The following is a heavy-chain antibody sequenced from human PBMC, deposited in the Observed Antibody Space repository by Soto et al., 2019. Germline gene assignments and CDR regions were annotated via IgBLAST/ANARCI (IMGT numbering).Heavy chain of an antibody. CDR2: IYYGGTT. CDR3: ARDLRGYGNFDY. CDR1: GASISSDDSY. D-gene: IGHD5-12*01. V-gene: IGHV4-30-4*01. J-gene: IGHJ4*02. Sequence: QVQLQESGPGLVKPSQTLSLTCTVSGASISSDDSYWSWIRQPPGKGLEWIGYIYYGGTTYYNPSLKSRATISVDTSKNQFSLKLSSVTVADTAVYYCARDLRGYGNFDYWGQGTLVTVSS.